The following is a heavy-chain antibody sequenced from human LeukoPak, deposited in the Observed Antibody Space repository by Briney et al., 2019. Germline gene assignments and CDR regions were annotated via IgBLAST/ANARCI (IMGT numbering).Heavy chain of an antibody. CDR1: GFTFDDYA. Sequence: GRSLRLSCAASGFTFDDYAVHWVRQAPGKGLEWVSGISWNSGSIGYADSVKGRFTISRDNAKNSLYLQMNSLRAEDTALYYCAKGLGSSSWFAFDYWGQGTLVTVSS. CDR3: AKGLGSSSWFAFDY. D-gene: IGHD6-13*01. V-gene: IGHV3-9*01. J-gene: IGHJ4*02. CDR2: ISWNSGSI.